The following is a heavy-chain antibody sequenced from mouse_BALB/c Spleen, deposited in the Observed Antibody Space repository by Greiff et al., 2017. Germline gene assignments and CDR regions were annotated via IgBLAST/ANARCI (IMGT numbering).Heavy chain of an antibody. J-gene: IGHJ2*01. CDR2: ISSGGSYT. Sequence: EVHLVESGGGLVKPGGSLKLSCAASGFTFSSYAMSWVRQTPEKRLEWVATISSGGSYTYYPDSVKGRFTISRDNAKNTLYLQMSSLRSEDTAMYYCARHDYYYDYWGQGTTLTVSS. CDR1: GFTFSSYA. D-gene: IGHD1-1*01. CDR3: ARHDYYYDY. V-gene: IGHV5-9-3*01.